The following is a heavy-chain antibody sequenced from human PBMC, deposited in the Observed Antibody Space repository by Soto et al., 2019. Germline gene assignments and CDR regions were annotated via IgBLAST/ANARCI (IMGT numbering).Heavy chain of an antibody. CDR1: GYSFTDYY. Sequence: QLVQSGAEVKKPGASVKVSCKASGYSFTDYYIHWVRQAPGQGLEWMGWTDPHSGGTNYAQKFQGRVTMTSDTSITTAYMDLSRLRSDDTAVYYCARGVPTAIHLGWFDPWGQGTLVTVSS. J-gene: IGHJ5*02. D-gene: IGHD2-2*02. CDR3: ARGVPTAIHLGWFDP. CDR2: TDPHSGGT. V-gene: IGHV1-2*02.